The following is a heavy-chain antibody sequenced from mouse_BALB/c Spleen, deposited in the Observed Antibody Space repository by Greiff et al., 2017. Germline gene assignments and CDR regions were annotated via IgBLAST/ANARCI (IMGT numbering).Heavy chain of an antibody. J-gene: IGHJ4*01. D-gene: IGHD4-1*01. CDR3: AGGRLGRGYYAMDY. CDR2: ISSGSSTI. Sequence: VQGVESGGGLVQPGGSRKLSCAASGFTFSSFGMHWVRQAPEKGLEWVAYISSGSSTIYYADTVKGRFTISRDNPKNTLFLQMTSLRSEDTAMYYCAGGRLGRGYYAMDYWGQGTSVTVSS. CDR1: GFTFSSFG. V-gene: IGHV5-17*02.